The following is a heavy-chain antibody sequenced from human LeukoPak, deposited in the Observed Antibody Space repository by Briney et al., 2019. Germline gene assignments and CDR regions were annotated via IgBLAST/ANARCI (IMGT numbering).Heavy chain of an antibody. D-gene: IGHD6-6*01. V-gene: IGHV1-46*01. CDR3: VSYSSSYRFDY. J-gene: IGHJ4*02. CDR2: INPSGGST. CDR1: GYTFTSYY. Sequence: ASVKVSCKASGYTFTSYYMHWVRQAPGQGLEWMGIINPSGGSTSYAQKFQGRVTITADESTSTAYMELSSLRSEDTAVYYCVSYSSSYRFDYWGQGTLVTVSS.